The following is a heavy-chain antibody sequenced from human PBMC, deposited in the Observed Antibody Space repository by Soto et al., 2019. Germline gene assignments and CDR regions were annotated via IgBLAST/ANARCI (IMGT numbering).Heavy chain of an antibody. J-gene: IGHJ6*02. CDR3: ARKGQWLVWGWDYCYGMDV. CDR2: IYYSGST. V-gene: IGHV4-39*01. Sequence: QLQLQESGPGLVKPSETLSLTCTVSGGSISSSSYYWGWIRQPPGKGLEWIGSIYYSGSTYYNPSLKSRVTISEDTSKNQFSLKLSSVTAADTAVYYCARKGQWLVWGWDYCYGMDVWGQGTTVTVSS. CDR1: GGSISSSSYY. D-gene: IGHD6-19*01.